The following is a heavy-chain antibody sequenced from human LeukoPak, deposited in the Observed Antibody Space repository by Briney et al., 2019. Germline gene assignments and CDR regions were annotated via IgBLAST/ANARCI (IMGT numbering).Heavy chain of an antibody. CDR3: ARKAQYNGHYPLDY. J-gene: IGHJ4*02. CDR2: TSDRGDYT. V-gene: IGHV3-23*01. Sequence: GSLRLSCAASGFTFTSYSMSWVRQAPGKGLEWVSGTSDRGDYTYYADSVKGRFTISRDSSKNTLSLQMNSLRAEDTALYFCARKAQYNGHYPLDYWGQGTLVTVSS. CDR1: GFTFTSYS. D-gene: IGHD1-7*01.